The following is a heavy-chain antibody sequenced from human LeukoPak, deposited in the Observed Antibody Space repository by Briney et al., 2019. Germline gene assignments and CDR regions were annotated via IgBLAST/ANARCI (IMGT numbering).Heavy chain of an antibody. V-gene: IGHV4-34*01. CDR2: INHSGST. J-gene: IGHJ1*01. CDR3: ARKSPDSGRLKH. Sequence: SETLSLTCAVYGGSFSGYYWSWIRQPPGKGLEWIGEINHSGSTNYNPSLKSRVTISVDTSKNQFSLKLSSVTAADTAVYYCARKSPDSGRLKHWGQGTLVTVSS. CDR1: GGSFSGYY. D-gene: IGHD1-26*01.